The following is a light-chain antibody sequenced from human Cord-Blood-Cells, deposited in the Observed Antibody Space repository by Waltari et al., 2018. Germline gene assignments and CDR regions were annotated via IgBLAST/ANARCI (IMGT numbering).Light chain of an antibody. J-gene: IGLJ1*01. V-gene: IGLV3-25*03. CDR2: KDS. CDR1: ALPKKY. Sequence: SYELPQPPSVSVSPGQTARITCSGDALPKKYAYWYQQKPGQAPVLVIYKDSERPSGIPERFAGSSSGTTVTLTISGVQAEDEADYYCQSADSSGTYVFGTGTKVTVL. CDR3: QSADSSGTYV.